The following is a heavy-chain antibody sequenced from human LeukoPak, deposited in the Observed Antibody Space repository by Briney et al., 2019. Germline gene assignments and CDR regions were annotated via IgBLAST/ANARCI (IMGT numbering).Heavy chain of an antibody. CDR3: AAAGTRNGSP. J-gene: IGHJ5*02. CDR1: GFAFSSYA. CDR2: ISYVGSNK. Sequence: GGSLRLSCAASGFAFSSYAMHWVRQAPGKGLEWVAVISYVGSNKYYADSVKGRFTISRDNSKNTLYLQMNSLRAEDTAVYYCAAAGTRNGSPWGQGTLVTVSS. D-gene: IGHD6-13*01. V-gene: IGHV3-30-3*01.